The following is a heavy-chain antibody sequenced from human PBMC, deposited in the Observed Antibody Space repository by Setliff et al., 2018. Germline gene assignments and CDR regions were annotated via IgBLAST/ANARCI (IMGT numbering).Heavy chain of an antibody. CDR3: ARRPIALSGYRKGAFDI. CDR2: VSTYNGDT. CDR1: GYSFTSFS. Sequence: ASVKVSCKASGYSFTSFSITWVRQAPGQGLEWLGWVSTYNGDTKSAQKFRGRVTMTTDISTSTVYMELRTLRSDDTAVYYCARRPIALSGYRKGAFDIWGQGTMVTVSS. D-gene: IGHD6-19*01. J-gene: IGHJ3*02. V-gene: IGHV1-18*01.